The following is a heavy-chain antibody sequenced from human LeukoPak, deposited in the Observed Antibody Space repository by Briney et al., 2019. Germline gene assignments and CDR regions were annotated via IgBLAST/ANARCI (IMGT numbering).Heavy chain of an antibody. D-gene: IGHD2-15*01. CDR1: GFTFSSYV. CDR3: AKGPAALVVVVAAIGDY. V-gene: IGHV3-23*01. J-gene: IGHJ4*02. Sequence: PGGSLRLSCAASGFTFSSYVMTWVRQAPGRELEWVSTISGSGSSTYYADSVKGRFTISRDDSKNTLYLQMNSLRAEDTAVYYCAKGPAALVVVVAAIGDYWGQGSLVTVSS. CDR2: ISGSGSST.